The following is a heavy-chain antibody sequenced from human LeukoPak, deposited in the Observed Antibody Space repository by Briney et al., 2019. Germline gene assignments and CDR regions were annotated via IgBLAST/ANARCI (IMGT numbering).Heavy chain of an antibody. V-gene: IGHV1-18*01. CDR2: ISAYKGNT. CDR3: ARDGSSSWYFWFDP. D-gene: IGHD6-13*01. CDR1: GYTFTSYG. J-gene: IGHJ5*02. Sequence: ASVKVSCKASGYTFTSYGISWVRQAPGQGLEWMGWISAYKGNTNYAQKLQGRVTMTTDTSTSTAYMELRSLRSDDTAVYYCARDGSSSWYFWFDPWGQGTLVTVSS.